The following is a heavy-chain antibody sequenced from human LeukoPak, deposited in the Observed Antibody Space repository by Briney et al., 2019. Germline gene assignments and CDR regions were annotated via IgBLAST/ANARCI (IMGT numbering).Heavy chain of an antibody. Sequence: SETLSLTCAVSGGSISSGGYSWSWIRQPPGKGLEWIGYIYHSGSTYYNPSLKSRVTISVDRSKNQFSLKLSSVTAADTAVYYCASTYGDYVGWFDPWGQGTLVTVSS. V-gene: IGHV4-30-2*01. CDR1: GGSISSGGYS. CDR2: IYHSGST. D-gene: IGHD4-17*01. CDR3: ASTYGDYVGWFDP. J-gene: IGHJ5*02.